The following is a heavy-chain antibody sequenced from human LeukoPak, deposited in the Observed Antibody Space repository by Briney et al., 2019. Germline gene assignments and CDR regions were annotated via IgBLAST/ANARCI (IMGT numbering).Heavy chain of an antibody. CDR1: GFTFSSYA. J-gene: IGHJ5*02. Sequence: QAGGSLRLSCVASGFTFSSYAMSWVRQAPGKGLEWVSAISGSGGSTYYADSVKGRFTISRDNSKNTLYLQMNSLRAEDTAVYYCAKDQGIGVVVDWFDPWGQGTLVTVSS. D-gene: IGHD2-15*01. V-gene: IGHV3-23*01. CDR3: AKDQGIGVVVDWFDP. CDR2: ISGSGGST.